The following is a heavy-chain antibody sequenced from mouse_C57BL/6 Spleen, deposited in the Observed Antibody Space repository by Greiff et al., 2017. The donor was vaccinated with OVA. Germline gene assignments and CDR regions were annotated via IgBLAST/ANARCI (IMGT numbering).Heavy chain of an antibody. V-gene: IGHV1-80*01. D-gene: IGHD2-3*01. Sequence: QVQLKESGAELVKPGASVKISCKASGYAFSSYWMNWVKQRPGKGLEWIGQIYPGDGDTNYNGKFKGKATLTADKSSSTAYMQLSSLTSEDSAVYFCARSPYDLRDYWGQGTTLTVSS. CDR2: IYPGDGDT. J-gene: IGHJ2*01. CDR1: GYAFSSYW. CDR3: ARSPYDLRDY.